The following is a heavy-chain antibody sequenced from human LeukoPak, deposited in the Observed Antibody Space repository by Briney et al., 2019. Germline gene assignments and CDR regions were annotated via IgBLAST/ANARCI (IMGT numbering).Heavy chain of an antibody. D-gene: IGHD3-22*01. CDR1: GFTFSSYG. J-gene: IGHJ4*02. CDR3: ARDGYYYDSSGPFDY. CDR2: IWYDGSNK. Sequence: GRSLRLSCAASGFTFSSYGMPWVRQAPGKGLEWVAVIWYDGSNKYYAASVKGRFTISRDNSKNTLYLRMNSLRAEDTAVYYCARDGYYYDSSGPFDYWGQGTLVTVSS. V-gene: IGHV3-33*01.